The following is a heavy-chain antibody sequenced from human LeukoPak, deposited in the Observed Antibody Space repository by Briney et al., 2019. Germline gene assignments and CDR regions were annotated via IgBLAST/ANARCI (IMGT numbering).Heavy chain of an antibody. CDR1: GGSISSSSYY. D-gene: IGHD6-19*01. J-gene: IGHJ4*02. Sequence: SETLSLTCTVSGGSISSSSYYWGWIRQPPGKGLEWIGSIYYSGSTYYNPSLKSRVTISVDTSKNQFSLKLSSVTAADTAVYYCACMQWLVHYFDYWGQGTLVTVSS. CDR3: ACMQWLVHYFDY. V-gene: IGHV4-39*01. CDR2: IYYSGST.